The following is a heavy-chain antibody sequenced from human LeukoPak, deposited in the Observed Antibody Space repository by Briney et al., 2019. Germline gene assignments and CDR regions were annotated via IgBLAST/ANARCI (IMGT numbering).Heavy chain of an antibody. Sequence: SVNVSCKASGGTLSSYAISWVRHAPGHGLEWMGGIMHSSGTANDAQKFHGRVRITAAGSTSTAYMELSSMRSEDTAVYYCARYRVGYEEGQYYMDVWGKGTTVTVSS. J-gene: IGHJ6*03. V-gene: IGHV1-69*01. CDR2: IMHSSGTA. CDR1: GGTLSSYA. D-gene: IGHD5-12*01. CDR3: ARYRVGYEEGQYYMDV.